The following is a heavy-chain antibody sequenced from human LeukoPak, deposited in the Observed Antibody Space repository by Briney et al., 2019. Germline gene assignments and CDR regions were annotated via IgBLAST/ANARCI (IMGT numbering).Heavy chain of an antibody. Sequence: ASVKVSCKASGGTFSSYAISWVRQAPGQGLEWMGGIIPIFGTANYAQKFQDRVTITADESTSTAYMELSSLRSEDTAVYYCARDLLPTRYFDYWGQGTLVTVSS. J-gene: IGHJ4*02. CDR2: IIPIFGTA. D-gene: IGHD2-15*01. CDR3: ARDLLPTRYFDY. V-gene: IGHV1-69*13. CDR1: GGTFSSYA.